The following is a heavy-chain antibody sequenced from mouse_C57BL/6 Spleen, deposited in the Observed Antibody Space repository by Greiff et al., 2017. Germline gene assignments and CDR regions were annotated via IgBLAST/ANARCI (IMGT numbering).Heavy chain of an antibody. CDR2: IYPGSGST. D-gene: IGHD3-3*01. J-gene: IGHJ4*01. V-gene: IGHV1-55*01. CDR3: ARREGTSYAMDY. CDR1: GYTFTSYW. Sequence: VQLQQPGAELVKPGASVKMSCKASGYTFTSYWITWVKQRPGQGLEWIGDIYPGSGSTNYNEKFKGKATLTVDTSSSTAYMQLSSLTSEDSAVYYCARREGTSYAMDYWGQGTSVTVSS.